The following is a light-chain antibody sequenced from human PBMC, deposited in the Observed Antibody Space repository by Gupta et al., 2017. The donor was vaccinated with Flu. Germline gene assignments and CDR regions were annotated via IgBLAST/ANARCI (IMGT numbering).Light chain of an antibody. CDR2: DAS. Sequence: PATWYWSRGKRATRSGGARQSVRSYFDWYQQNPGQAPRLLIYDASNRATGFPARFSGSGSGTDFTLTITSREPEDFAVYYCQQRSICPWTFGQGTKLDIK. J-gene: IGKJ2*01. CDR3: QQRSICPWT. V-gene: IGKV3-11*01. CDR1: QSVRSY.